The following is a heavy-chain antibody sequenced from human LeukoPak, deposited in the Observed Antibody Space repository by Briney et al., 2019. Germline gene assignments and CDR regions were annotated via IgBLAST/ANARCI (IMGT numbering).Heavy chain of an antibody. Sequence: SETLSLTCTVSGDSISSGDYYWSWIRQPAGKGLEWIGRIYTSGSTNYNPSLKSRVTMSVDTSKNQFSLKLSSVTAADTAVYYCARDFPTGAVAGGLDYWGQGTLVTVSS. CDR3: ARDFPTGAVAGGLDY. CDR2: IYTSGST. J-gene: IGHJ4*02. D-gene: IGHD6-19*01. V-gene: IGHV4-61*02. CDR1: GDSISSGDYY.